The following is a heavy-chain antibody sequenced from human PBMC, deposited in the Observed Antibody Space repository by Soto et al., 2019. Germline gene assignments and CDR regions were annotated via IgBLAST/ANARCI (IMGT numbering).Heavy chain of an antibody. Sequence: QVQLVQSGAEVKKPGASVKLSCEASGYIFTTYIVHWVRQSPGQRLEWMGWINAGNGDTRYSQNFQGRVTFSRDTSASTAYMDLSSLRSEDSAVYYCARDKPNSAGYSMDVWGKGTTVTVSS. CDR2: INAGNGDT. CDR3: ARDKPNSAGYSMDV. CDR1: GYIFTTYI. V-gene: IGHV1-3*01. D-gene: IGHD2-15*01. J-gene: IGHJ6*03.